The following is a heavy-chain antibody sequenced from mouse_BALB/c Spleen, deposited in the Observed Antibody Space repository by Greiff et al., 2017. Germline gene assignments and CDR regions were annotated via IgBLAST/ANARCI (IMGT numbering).Heavy chain of an antibody. CDR2: IYPGNSDT. J-gene: IGHJ2*01. CDR3: TRDCWDY. Sequence: EVQLQQSGTVLARPGASVKMSCKASGYSFTSYWMHWVKQRPGQGLEWIGAIYPGNSDTSYNQKFKGKAKLTAVTSASTAYMELGSLTNEDSAVYYCTRDCWDYWGQGTTLTVSS. CDR1: GYSFTSYW. V-gene: IGHV1-5*01.